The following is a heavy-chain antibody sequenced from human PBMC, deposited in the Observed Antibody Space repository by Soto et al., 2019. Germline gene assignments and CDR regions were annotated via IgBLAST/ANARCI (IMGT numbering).Heavy chain of an antibody. J-gene: IGHJ4*02. CDR3: XXXXXXXXXXXXFAY. V-gene: IGHV3-66*01. CDR2: IYSGGST. Sequence: EVQVVESGGGLVQSGGSLTLSCAASGFTVSNSYMSWXXXXXXXXXXWVSAIYSGGSTYYAAYVKGRFTISRDNSRTTXXXXXXXXXXXXXXXXXXXXXXXXXXXXXXFAYWGQGTPVTVSS. CDR1: GFTVSNSY.